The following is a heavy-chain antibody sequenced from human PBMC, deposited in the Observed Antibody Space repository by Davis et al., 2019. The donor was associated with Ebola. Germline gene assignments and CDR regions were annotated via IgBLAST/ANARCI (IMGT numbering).Heavy chain of an antibody. V-gene: IGHV2-5*02. CDR2: IYWDDDK. CDR1: GFSLSTSGVG. Sequence: SGPTLVNPTQTLTLTCTFSGFSLSTSGVGVAWIRQHPGKALEWLALIYWDDDKRYSPSLKSRLTITKDTSKNQVVLTMTNMDPVDTATYYCAGQSGRSWVLSFEYWGQGTLVTVSS. CDR3: AGQSGRSWVLSFEY. D-gene: IGHD6-13*01. J-gene: IGHJ4*02.